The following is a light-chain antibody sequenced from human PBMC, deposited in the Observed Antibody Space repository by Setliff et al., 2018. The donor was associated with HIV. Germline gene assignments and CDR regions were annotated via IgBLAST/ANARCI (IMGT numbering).Light chain of an antibody. Sequence: QSALAQPASVSGSPGQSITISCTGTSSDVGGYKYVSWYRQHPGKAPKLIIYDVNNRPSGVSNRISGSKSGNTASLTISGLQAEDEADYYCSSYTSSTPLYVFRTGTKVTVL. J-gene: IGLJ1*01. CDR3: SSYTSSTPLYV. CDR2: DVN. CDR1: SSDVGGYKY. V-gene: IGLV2-14*03.